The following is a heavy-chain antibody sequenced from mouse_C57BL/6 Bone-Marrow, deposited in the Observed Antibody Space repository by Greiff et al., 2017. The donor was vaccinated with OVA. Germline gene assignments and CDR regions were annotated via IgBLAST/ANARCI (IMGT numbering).Heavy chain of an antibody. V-gene: IGHV5-9-1*02. CDR3: TRGRDYGSNYYAMDY. D-gene: IGHD1-1*01. J-gene: IGHJ4*01. CDR1: GFTFSSYA. Sequence: EVKLVESGEGLVKPGGSLKLSCAASGFTFSSYAMSWVRQTPEKRLEWVAYISSGGDYIYYADSVKGRFTISRDNARNTLYLQMSSLKSEDTAMYYGTRGRDYGSNYYAMDYWGQGTSVTVSS. CDR2: ISSGGDYI.